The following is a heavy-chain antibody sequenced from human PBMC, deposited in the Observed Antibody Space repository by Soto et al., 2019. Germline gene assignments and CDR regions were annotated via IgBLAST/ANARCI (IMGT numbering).Heavy chain of an antibody. J-gene: IGHJ4*02. Sequence: GGSLRLSCAASGFSFSRYAMHWVRKARGEGLEWVAVISRDGSSKYYGDSVKGRFTVSRDNSNNTLFLSMTSLRPDDTGVFYCARSRNGAVADSINFWGQGTLVTVSS. CDR1: GFSFSRYA. CDR2: ISRDGSSK. V-gene: IGHV3-30-3*01. D-gene: IGHD2-8*01. CDR3: ARSRNGAVADSINF.